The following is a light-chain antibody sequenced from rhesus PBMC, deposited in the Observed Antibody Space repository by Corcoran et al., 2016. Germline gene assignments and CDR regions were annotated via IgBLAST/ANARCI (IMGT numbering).Light chain of an antibody. CDR1: QGINNE. CDR3: LTDYNTTFT. V-gene: IGKV1-94*01. J-gene: IGKJ3*01. CDR2: TES. Sequence: DIQMTQSPTSLSASVGDRVTVTCRASQGINNELSWYQQKPGKAPTLLIHTESTLQPGVSSRFSGSGSGTVYTLTISSLQPECVATYYCLTDYNTTFTFGPGTKLHI.